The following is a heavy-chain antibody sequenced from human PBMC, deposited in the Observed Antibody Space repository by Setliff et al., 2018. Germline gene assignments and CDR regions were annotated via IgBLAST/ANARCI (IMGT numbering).Heavy chain of an antibody. J-gene: IGHJ4*02. Sequence: GGSLRLSCAASGFTFSSYSMNWVRQAPGKGLEWVSYISSSSTIYYADSVKGRFTISRDNAKNSLSLQMNSLRAEDTAVYYCARDRAYSSFDYWGQGTLVTVSS. CDR1: GFTFSSYS. V-gene: IGHV3-48*04. CDR2: ISSSSTI. D-gene: IGHD2-21*01. CDR3: ARDRAYSSFDY.